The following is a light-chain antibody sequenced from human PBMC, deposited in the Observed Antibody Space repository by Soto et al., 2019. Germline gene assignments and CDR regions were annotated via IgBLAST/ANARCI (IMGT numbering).Light chain of an antibody. J-gene: IGKJ3*01. CDR1: QSVSSN. V-gene: IGKV3-15*01. CDR3: QQYHNWPFT. Sequence: EIVMTQSPATLSVSPGERATLSCRASQSVSSNLAWYQQKPGQAPRLLIYGASTRVTGIPARFSGSGSGTEFTLTISSLQSEDFAVYYCQQYHNWPFTFGPGTKVDIK. CDR2: GAS.